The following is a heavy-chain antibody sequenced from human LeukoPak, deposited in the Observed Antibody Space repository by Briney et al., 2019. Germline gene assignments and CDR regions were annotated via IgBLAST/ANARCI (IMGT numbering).Heavy chain of an antibody. CDR2: INHSGST. CDR1: GGSFSGYY. D-gene: IGHD2-15*01. Sequence: PSETLSLTCAVYGGSFSGYYWSWIRQPPGKGLEWIGEINHSGSTNYNPSLKSRVTISVDTSKNQFSLKLSSVTAADTAVYYCARGGPYCSGGSCYSRYYYYGMDVWGQGTTVTVSS. V-gene: IGHV4-34*01. CDR3: ARGGPYCSGGSCYSRYYYYGMDV. J-gene: IGHJ6*02.